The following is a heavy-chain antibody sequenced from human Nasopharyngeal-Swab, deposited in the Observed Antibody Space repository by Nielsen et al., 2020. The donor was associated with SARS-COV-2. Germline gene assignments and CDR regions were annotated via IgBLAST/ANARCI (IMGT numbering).Heavy chain of an antibody. V-gene: IGHV1-46*01. CDR3: ARKSLGHSSGWLVAFDI. Sequence: ASVKVSCKASGYTFTSYYMHWVRQAPGQGLEWMGIINPSGGSTSYAQKFQGRVTMTRDTSTSTVYMELSSLRSEDTAVYYCARKSLGHSSGWLVAFDIWGQGTMVTVSS. CDR2: INPSGGST. J-gene: IGHJ3*02. CDR1: GYTFTSYY. D-gene: IGHD6-19*01.